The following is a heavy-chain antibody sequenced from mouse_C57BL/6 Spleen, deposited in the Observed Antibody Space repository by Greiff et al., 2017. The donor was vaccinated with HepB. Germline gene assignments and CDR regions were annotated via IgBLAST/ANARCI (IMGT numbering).Heavy chain of an antibody. J-gene: IGHJ3*01. CDR3: ARESKGAY. CDR1: GYTFTSYW. V-gene: IGHV1-50*01. Sequence: VQLQQSGAELVKPGASVKLSCKASGYTFTSYWMQWVKQRPGQGLEWIGEIDPSDSYTNYNQKFKGKATLTVDTSSSTAYMQLSSLTSADSAVYYCARESKGAYWGQGTLVTVSA. CDR2: IDPSDSYT. D-gene: IGHD2-5*01.